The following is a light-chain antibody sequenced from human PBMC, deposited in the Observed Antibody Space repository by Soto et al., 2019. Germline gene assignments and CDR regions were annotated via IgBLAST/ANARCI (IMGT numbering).Light chain of an antibody. CDR2: GTS. CDR3: QHFGSSLRT. CDR1: QSFSSHF. J-gene: IGKJ1*01. V-gene: IGKV3-20*01. Sequence: IVLTQSPGTLSLSPGDRATLSCRASQSFSSHFLAWYQQKPGQAPRLLIHGTSSRATGIPDRFSGSGSGTDFTLTINSLEPEDFAVYYCQHFGSSLRTFGQGTMVDI.